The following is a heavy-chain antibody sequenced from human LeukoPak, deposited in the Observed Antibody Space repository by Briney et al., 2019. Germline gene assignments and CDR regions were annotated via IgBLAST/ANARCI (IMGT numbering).Heavy chain of an antibody. Sequence: SETLSLTCTVSGYSISSGYYWGWIRQPPGKGLEWIGSIYHSGSTYYNPSLKGRVTISVNKSKNQFSLKLSSVTAADTAVYYCARVLGLGELSLGYFDLWGRGTLVTVSS. D-gene: IGHD3-16*02. CDR2: IYHSGST. V-gene: IGHV4-38-2*02. CDR1: GYSISSGYY. CDR3: ARVLGLGELSLGYFDL. J-gene: IGHJ2*01.